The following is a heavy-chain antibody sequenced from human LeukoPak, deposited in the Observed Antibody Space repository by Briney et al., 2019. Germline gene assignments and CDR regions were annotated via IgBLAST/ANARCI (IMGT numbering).Heavy chain of an antibody. J-gene: IGHJ4*02. D-gene: IGHD1-14*01. CDR3: ARDGYEPGLYFDY. Sequence: GGSLRLSCVASGFSFRSYWINWVRQAPGKGLEWVASIKYDESEKYSVGGRFTISRDNAKNSLYLQIDSPRAGDTAMYYCARDGYEPGLYFDYWGQGTLVTASS. CDR2: IKYDESE. CDR1: GFSFRSYW. V-gene: IGHV3-7*03.